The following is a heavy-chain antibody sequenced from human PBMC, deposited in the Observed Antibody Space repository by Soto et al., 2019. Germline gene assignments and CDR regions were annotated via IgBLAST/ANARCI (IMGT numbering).Heavy chain of an antibody. J-gene: IGHJ4*02. V-gene: IGHV1-3*01. CDR2: INAGNGNT. CDR3: AIGNRSGYSGYVPPYY. D-gene: IGHD5-12*01. CDR1: GYTFTSYA. Sequence: ASVKVSCKASGYTFTSYAMHWVRQAPGQRLEWMGWINAGNGNTKYSQKFQGRVTITRDTSASTAYMELSSLRSEDTAVYYCAIGNRSGYSGYVPPYYWGQGTLVTVSS.